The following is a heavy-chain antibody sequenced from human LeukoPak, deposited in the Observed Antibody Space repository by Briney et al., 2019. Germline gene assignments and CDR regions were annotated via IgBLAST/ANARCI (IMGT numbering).Heavy chain of an antibody. CDR3: ACGRAELRYFGWLLNWFDP. D-gene: IGHD3-9*01. V-gene: IGHV3-23*01. Sequence: GGSLRLSCAASGFTFSNYAMSWVRQAPGKGLEWVSAISGSGGTTYYADSVRGRFPISRDNSDNTLFLQMNSLRAEDTAVYYCACGRAELRYFGWLLNWFDPWGQGTLVTVSS. J-gene: IGHJ5*02. CDR2: ISGSGGTT. CDR1: GFTFSNYA.